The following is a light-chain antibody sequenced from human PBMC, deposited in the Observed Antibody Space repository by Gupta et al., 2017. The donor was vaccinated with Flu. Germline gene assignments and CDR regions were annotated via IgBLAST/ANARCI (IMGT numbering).Light chain of an antibody. V-gene: IGLV1-44*01. CDR1: SSNIRSNT. J-gene: IGLJ1*01. CDR2: GNN. Sequence: QSVLAQPPSASGTPWPRVTISCSGSSSNIRSNTVNWYQQVPGTAPNLLIYGNNQRPSGVPDRFSGSKSGTSASLAISGLQSGDEADYYCAAWDDSLNGHYVFGTGTKVTVL. CDR3: AAWDDSLNGHYV.